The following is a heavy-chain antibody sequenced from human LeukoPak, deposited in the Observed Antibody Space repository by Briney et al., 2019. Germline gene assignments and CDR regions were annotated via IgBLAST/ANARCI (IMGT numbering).Heavy chain of an antibody. J-gene: IGHJ3*02. CDR3: AVCSGGSCRDVFDI. CDR1: LGSLSSYF. D-gene: IGHD2-15*01. CDR2: IYYSVIT. V-gene: IGHV4-59*08. Sequence: LGTLSLTCTVSLGSLSSYFWSSIRPPPGKRVKWMGYIYYSVITNYNPPLKSRVTISLHTSKNQFSLKLSSVTAADTPVYYCAVCSGGSCRDVFDIGGQGTMVSVSS.